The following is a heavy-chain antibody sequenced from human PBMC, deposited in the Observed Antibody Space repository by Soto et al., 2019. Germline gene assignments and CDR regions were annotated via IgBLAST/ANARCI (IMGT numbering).Heavy chain of an antibody. CDR1: GGSITSGGHY. CDR2: IYYSGST. J-gene: IGHJ4*02. CDR3: AGNYSRSWLQNY. V-gene: IGHV4-31*03. Sequence: KASETLSLTCTVSGGSITSGGHYWSWIRQRPGKGLEWIGIIYYSGSTSYHPSLKSRVTISRDTSKNQFSLHLNSVTAADTAIYYCAGNYSRSWLQNYWGQGTLVTVSS. D-gene: IGHD6-6*01.